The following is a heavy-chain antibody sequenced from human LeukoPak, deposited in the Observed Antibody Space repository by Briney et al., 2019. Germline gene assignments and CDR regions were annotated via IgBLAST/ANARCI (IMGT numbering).Heavy chain of an antibody. CDR3: TRGIVATIGDY. Sequence: GGSLRLSCTASGFTFGDYAMSWVRQAPGKGLERVGFIRSKAYGGTTEYAASVKGRFTISRDDSKSIAYLQMNSLKTEGTAVYYCTRGIVATIGDYWGQGTLVTVSS. J-gene: IGHJ4*02. V-gene: IGHV3-49*04. CDR2: IRSKAYGGTT. CDR1: GFTFGDYA. D-gene: IGHD5-12*01.